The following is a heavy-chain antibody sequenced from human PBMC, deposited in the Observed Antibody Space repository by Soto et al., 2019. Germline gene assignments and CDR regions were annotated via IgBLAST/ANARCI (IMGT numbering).Heavy chain of an antibody. V-gene: IGHV4-39*01. CDR1: GGSISSSSYY. Sequence: QLQLQESGPGLVKPSETLSLTCTVSGGSISSSSYYWGWIRQPPGKGLEWIGSLYYSGSTYYNPSLKSRVTISVDTSKNQFSLKLSSVTATDTAVYYCARPIEDCWNYDASDIWGQGTMVTVSS. CDR3: ARPIEDCWNYDASDI. J-gene: IGHJ3*02. CDR2: LYYSGST. D-gene: IGHD1-7*01.